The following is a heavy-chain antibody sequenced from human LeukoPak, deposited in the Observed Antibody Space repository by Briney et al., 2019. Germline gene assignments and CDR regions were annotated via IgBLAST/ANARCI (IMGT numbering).Heavy chain of an antibody. Sequence: GGSLRLSCAASGFTFRSYDMHWVRQATGKGLEWVSGVGTAGEIYYPGSVKGRFTISRENAKNSLYLQMNSLRAGDTAVYYCARAAYSSTWYSRYFDLWGRGTLVTVSS. CDR2: VGTAGEI. D-gene: IGHD6-13*01. V-gene: IGHV3-13*01. CDR1: GFTFRSYD. J-gene: IGHJ2*01. CDR3: ARAAYSSTWYSRYFDL.